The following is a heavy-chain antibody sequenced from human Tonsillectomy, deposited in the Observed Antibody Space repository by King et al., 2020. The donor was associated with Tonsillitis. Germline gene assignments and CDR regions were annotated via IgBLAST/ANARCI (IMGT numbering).Heavy chain of an antibody. J-gene: IGHJ4*02. CDR1: GYTFPSYG. CDR3: AISPLGELPRV. D-gene: IGHD1-26*01. CDR2: INTYNDNT. V-gene: IGHV1-18*04. Sequence: VQLVESGAEVKKPGASVKVSCKASGYTFPSYGINWVRQAPGQGLEWLGWINTYNDNTYYAQNLQGRVTMTTDTSTSTAYMELRSLRSDDTAVYYCAISPLGELPRVWGQGTLVTVSS.